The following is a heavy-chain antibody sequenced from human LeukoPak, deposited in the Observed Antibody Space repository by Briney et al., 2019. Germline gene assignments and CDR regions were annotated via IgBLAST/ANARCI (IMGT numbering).Heavy chain of an antibody. CDR1: GFIVSSNY. J-gene: IGHJ1*01. D-gene: IGHD3-10*01. Sequence: GGSLRLSCAASGFIVSSNYMTWVRQAPGKGLVWVSRINTDGSSTSYADSVKGRFTISRDNAKNTLYLQMNSLRAEDTAVYYCARSSMRSGYFQHWGQGTLVTVSS. CDR3: ARSSMRSGYFQH. CDR2: INTDGSST. V-gene: IGHV3-74*01.